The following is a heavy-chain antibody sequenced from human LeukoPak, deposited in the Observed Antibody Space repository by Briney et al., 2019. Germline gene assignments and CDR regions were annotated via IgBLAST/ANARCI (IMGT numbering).Heavy chain of an antibody. CDR1: GFTFSRYA. Sequence: GGSLRLSCAASGFTFSRYAMSWVRQAPGKGLDWVSGISGSGDSTYSADSVKGRFTISRDNSKNTLYLQMNSLRAEDTAVYYCAKDGGWPGYFDIWGQGTMVTVSS. CDR2: ISGSGDST. V-gene: IGHV3-23*01. CDR3: AKDGGWPGYFDI. J-gene: IGHJ3*02. D-gene: IGHD3-16*01.